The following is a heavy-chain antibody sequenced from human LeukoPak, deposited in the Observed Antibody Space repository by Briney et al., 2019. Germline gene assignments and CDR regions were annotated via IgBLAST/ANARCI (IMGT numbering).Heavy chain of an antibody. CDR3: ARAPYSGSYFWFDP. Sequence: PSETLSLTCTVSGDSISTYYWSWIRQPPGKGLEWIGYIYYRVTSDYNPSLKSRVTMSVDMSTRRISLKLNSVTAADTAVYYCARAPYSGSYFWFDPWGQGTLVTVSS. J-gene: IGHJ5*02. V-gene: IGHV4-59*01. D-gene: IGHD1-26*01. CDR1: GDSISTYY. CDR2: IYYRVTS.